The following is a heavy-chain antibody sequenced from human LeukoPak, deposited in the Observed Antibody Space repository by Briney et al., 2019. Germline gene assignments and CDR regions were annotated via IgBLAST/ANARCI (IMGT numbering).Heavy chain of an antibody. D-gene: IGHD3/OR15-3a*01. CDR2: IFYTGIT. CDR3: AREGTEVNAFDI. CDR1: GDSISSDF. Sequence: SETLSLTCSVSGDSISSDFWSWIRQPPGKGLEWIGYIFYTGITSYNPSLKSRVTISVDTSKNQFSLKLSSVTAVDTAMYYCAREGTEVNAFDIWGQGTTVTVSS. J-gene: IGHJ3*02. V-gene: IGHV4-59*01.